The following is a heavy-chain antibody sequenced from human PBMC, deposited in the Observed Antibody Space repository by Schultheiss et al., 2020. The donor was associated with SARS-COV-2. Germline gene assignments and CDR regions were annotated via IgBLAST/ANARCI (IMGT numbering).Heavy chain of an antibody. V-gene: IGHV4-30-2*01. CDR2: IYHSGST. CDR1: GGSISSGGYS. CDR3: ARNKELRFLEWLPAIRSYFDY. J-gene: IGHJ4*02. Sequence: SETLSLTCAVSGGSISSGGYSWSWIRQPPGKGLEWIGYIYHSGSTYYNPSLKSRVTISVDRSKNQFSLKLSSVTAADTAVYYCARNKELRFLEWLPAIRSYFDYWGQGTLVTVSS. D-gene: IGHD3-3*01.